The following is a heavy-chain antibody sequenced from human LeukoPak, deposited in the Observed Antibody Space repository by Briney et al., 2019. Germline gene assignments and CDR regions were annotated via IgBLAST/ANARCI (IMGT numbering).Heavy chain of an antibody. Sequence: SETLSLTCAVYGGSFSGYYWSWIRQPPGKGLEWIGEINHSGSTNYNPSLKSRVTISVDTSKNQFSLKLSSVTAADTAVYYCARAAPVLYGSGRGNYYYGMDVWGQGTTVTFSS. J-gene: IGHJ6*02. CDR2: INHSGST. V-gene: IGHV4-34*01. CDR1: GGSFSGYY. CDR3: ARAAPVLYGSGRGNYYYGMDV. D-gene: IGHD3-10*01.